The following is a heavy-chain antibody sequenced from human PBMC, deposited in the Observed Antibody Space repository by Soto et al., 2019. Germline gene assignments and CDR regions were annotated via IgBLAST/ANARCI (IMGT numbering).Heavy chain of an antibody. Sequence: PGESLKISCKGSGYSFTSYWIAWVRQMPGKGLEWMGIIYPGDSDTRYSPSFQGQVTISADKSISTAYLQWSSLKASDTAMYYCARLGQSKYRNKSAWFDPWGQGTLVTVSS. J-gene: IGHJ5*02. CDR1: GYSFTSYW. CDR3: ARLGQSKYRNKSAWFDP. CDR2: IYPGDSDT. D-gene: IGHD3-16*02. V-gene: IGHV5-51*01.